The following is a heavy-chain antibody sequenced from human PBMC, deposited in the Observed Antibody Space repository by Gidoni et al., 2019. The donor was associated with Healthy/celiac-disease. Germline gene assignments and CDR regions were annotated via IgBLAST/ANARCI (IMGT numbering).Heavy chain of an antibody. CDR1: GGPFSSYT. CDR3: ARVGRDGYNQDL. J-gene: IGHJ2*01. D-gene: IGHD5-12*01. Sequence: QVQLVQSGAAVKKPGCSLKVSCQAYGGPFSSYTSSWVRQAPGQGLEWMGRIIPILGIAKYAQKVQGRVMITADKSTSTAYMELSSLRSEDTAVYYCARVGRDGYNQDLWGRGTLVTVSS. CDR2: IIPILGIA. V-gene: IGHV1-69*04.